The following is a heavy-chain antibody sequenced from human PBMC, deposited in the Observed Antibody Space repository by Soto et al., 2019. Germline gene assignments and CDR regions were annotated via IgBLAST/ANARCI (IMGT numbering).Heavy chain of an antibody. V-gene: IGHV3-23*01. CDR3: AKGGYTFAYE. CDR1: GFSFSTSS. J-gene: IGHJ4*02. CDR2: ISPSASDT. D-gene: IGHD5-18*01. Sequence: GGSLRLSCAASGFSFSTSSMAWVRQPPGKGPEWVSAISPSASDTLYADSVKGRFTISRDNSQNTLFLQMTSLRADDTAVYYCAKGGYTFAYEWGQGALVTVSS.